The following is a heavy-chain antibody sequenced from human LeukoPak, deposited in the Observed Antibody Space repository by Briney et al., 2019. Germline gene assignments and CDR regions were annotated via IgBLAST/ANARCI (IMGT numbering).Heavy chain of an antibody. CDR3: VSFYETY. J-gene: IGHJ4*02. CDR1: GNYW. CDR2: INSDGSWT. V-gene: IGHV3-74*01. D-gene: IGHD2/OR15-2a*01. Sequence: GGSLRLSCAAAGNYWMHWVRQAPGKGLVWVSHINSDGSWTSYADSVKGRFTISKDNAKNTVYLQMNSLGAEDTAVYYCVSFYETYWGRGTLVTVSS.